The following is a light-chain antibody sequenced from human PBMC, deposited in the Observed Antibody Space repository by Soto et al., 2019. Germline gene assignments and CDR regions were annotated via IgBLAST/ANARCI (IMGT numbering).Light chain of an antibody. CDR3: QQRHNWPIT. J-gene: IGKJ5*01. CDR1: QAVNTR. CDR2: LAS. Sequence: EIVLTQSPATLSSFPGDRVTLSCRASQAVNTRLAWYQHKPGQAPRLLIYLASNRAAGIPARFSGSGSGTDFTLTISGLEPADLGVYYCQQRHNWPITFGQGTRLEIK. V-gene: IGKV3-11*01.